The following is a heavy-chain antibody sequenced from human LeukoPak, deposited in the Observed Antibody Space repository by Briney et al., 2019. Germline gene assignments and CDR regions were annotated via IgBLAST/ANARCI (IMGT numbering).Heavy chain of an antibody. J-gene: IGHJ4*02. CDR3: ARAGYSSSWPFDY. CDR1: GFTFSSYS. CDR2: VSSSSSSTI. Sequence: GGSLRLSCAASGFTFSSYSMNWVRQAPGKGLEWVSYVSSSSSSTIYYADSVKGRFTISRDNAKNSLYLQMNSLRAEDTAVYYCARAGYSSSWPFDYWGQGTLVTVSS. D-gene: IGHD6-13*01. V-gene: IGHV3-48*01.